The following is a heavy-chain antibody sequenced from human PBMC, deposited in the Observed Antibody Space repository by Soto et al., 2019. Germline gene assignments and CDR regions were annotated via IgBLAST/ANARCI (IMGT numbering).Heavy chain of an antibody. J-gene: IGHJ4*02. CDR1: GASISGSSHY. D-gene: IGHD1-26*01. V-gene: IGHV4-39*01. Sequence: PSETLSLTCTVSGASISGSSHYWGWIRQFPGKGLEWIGGIYYTGSSYDNPSLKGRVTISVDTSKNQFSLKLSSVTAADTAVYYCARPSSGTYRFDYWGQGILVTVSS. CDR3: ARPSSGTYRFDY. CDR2: IYYTGSS.